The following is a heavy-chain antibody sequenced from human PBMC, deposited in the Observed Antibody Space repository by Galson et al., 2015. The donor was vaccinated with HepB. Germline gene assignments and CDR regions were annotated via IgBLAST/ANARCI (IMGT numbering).Heavy chain of an antibody. Sequence: SETLSLTCAVYGGSFSGYYWSWIRQPPGKGLEWIGEINHSGSTNYNPSLKSRVTISVDTSKNQFSLKLSSVTAADTAVYYCARVFEVAGNYYYYYYMDVWGKGTTVTVSS. J-gene: IGHJ6*03. D-gene: IGHD6-19*01. CDR1: GGSFSGYY. V-gene: IGHV4-34*01. CDR3: ARVFEVAGNYYYYYYMDV. CDR2: INHSGST.